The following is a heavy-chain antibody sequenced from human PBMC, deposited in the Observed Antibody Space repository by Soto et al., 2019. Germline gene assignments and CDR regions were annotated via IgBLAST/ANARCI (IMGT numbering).Heavy chain of an antibody. CDR2: IYYSGST. V-gene: IGHV4-59*01. CDR3: ARTLVTAPVQVTYEPHRPYYYGMDV. J-gene: IGHJ6*02. D-gene: IGHD2-21*02. CDR1: GGSISSYY. Sequence: PSETLSLTCTVSGGSISSYYWSWIRQPPGKGLEWIGYIYYSGSTNYNPSLKSRVTISVDTSKNQFSLKLSSVTAADTAVYYCARTLVTAPVQVTYEPHRPYYYGMDVWGQGTKVTVSS.